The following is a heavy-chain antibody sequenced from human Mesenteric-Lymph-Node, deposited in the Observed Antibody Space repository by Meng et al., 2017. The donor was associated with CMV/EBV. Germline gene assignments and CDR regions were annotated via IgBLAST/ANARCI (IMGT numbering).Heavy chain of an antibody. CDR2: IIPILGIA. D-gene: IGHD1-20*01. V-gene: IGHV1-69*04. J-gene: IGHJ4*02. Sequence: SVKVSCKASGYTFTGYYMHWVRQAPGQGLEWMGRIIPILGIANYAQKFQGRVTITADKSTSTAYMELSSLRSEDTAVYYCARDLTGTTGGYWGQGTLVTVSS. CDR3: ARDLTGTTGGY. CDR1: GYTFTGYY.